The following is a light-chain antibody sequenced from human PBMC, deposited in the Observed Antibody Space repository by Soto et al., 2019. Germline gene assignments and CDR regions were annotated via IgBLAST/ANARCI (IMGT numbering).Light chain of an antibody. V-gene: IGKV3-11*01. CDR2: DAS. Sequence: EIVLTQSPATLSLSPGERATLSCRASQSVSSYLAWYQQKPGQAPRLLIYDASNRATGIPARFSGSESGPDFSLAIGSLEPEDFAGYYCQHHRNWSGLTCGGGTKVEIK. J-gene: IGKJ4*01. CDR3: QHHRNWSGLT. CDR1: QSVSSY.